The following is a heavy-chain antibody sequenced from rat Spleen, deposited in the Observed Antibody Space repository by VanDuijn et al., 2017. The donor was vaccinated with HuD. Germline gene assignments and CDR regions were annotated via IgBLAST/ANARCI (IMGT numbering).Heavy chain of an antibody. CDR2: ISYDGSST. J-gene: IGHJ3*01. CDR3: TRHGGLRNWFAY. CDR1: GFTFSNYG. D-gene: IGHD1-11*01. Sequence: EVQLVESGGGLVQPGRSLKLSCAASGFTFSNYGMAWVRQAPTKGLEWVATISYDGSSTYYRDSVKGRFTLSRDDAKNIQYLQMDSLKSEDTATYYCTRHGGLRNWFAYWGQGTLVTVSS. V-gene: IGHV5-29*01.